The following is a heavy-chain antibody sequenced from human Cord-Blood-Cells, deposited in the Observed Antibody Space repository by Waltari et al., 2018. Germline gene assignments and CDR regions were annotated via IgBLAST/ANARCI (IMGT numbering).Heavy chain of an antibody. CDR3: ARAYSSSWYKVNWFDP. CDR2: INPNSGGT. CDR1: GYTFTGYY. J-gene: IGHJ5*02. V-gene: IGHV1-2*04. D-gene: IGHD6-13*01. Sequence: QVQLVQSGAEVKKPGASVKVSCKASGYTFTGYYMHWVRQAPGQGLEWMGWINPNSGGTNYAQEFQGWVTMTRDTSISTAYMELSRLRSDDTAVYYCARAYSSSWYKVNWFDPWGQGTLVTVSS.